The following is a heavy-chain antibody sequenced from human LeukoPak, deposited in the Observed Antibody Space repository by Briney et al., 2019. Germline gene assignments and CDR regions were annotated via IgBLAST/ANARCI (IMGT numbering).Heavy chain of an antibody. D-gene: IGHD1-20*01. Sequence: SETLSLTCTVSGGSISSYYWSWIRQPPGKGLEWIGYIYYSGSTNYNPSLKSRVTISVDTSKNQFSLKLSSVTAADTAVYYCARDTRYNWNDVDAFDIWGQGTMVTVSS. CDR1: GGSISSYY. CDR2: IYYSGST. CDR3: ARDTRYNWNDVDAFDI. J-gene: IGHJ3*02. V-gene: IGHV4-59*01.